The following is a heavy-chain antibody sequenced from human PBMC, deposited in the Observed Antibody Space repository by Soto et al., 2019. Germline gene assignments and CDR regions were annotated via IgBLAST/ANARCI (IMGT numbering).Heavy chain of an antibody. J-gene: IGHJ6*02. V-gene: IGHV4-59*01. D-gene: IGHD3-3*01. CDR1: GGSISSYY. CDR2: IYYSGST. CDR3: ARDSRHYDFWSGYCGSDGMDV. Sequence: SETLSLTCTVSGGSISSYYWSWIRQPPGKGLEWIGYIYYSGSTNYNPSLKSRVTISVDTSKNQFSLKLSSVTAADTAVYYCARDSRHYDFWSGYCGSDGMDVWGQGTTVTVSS.